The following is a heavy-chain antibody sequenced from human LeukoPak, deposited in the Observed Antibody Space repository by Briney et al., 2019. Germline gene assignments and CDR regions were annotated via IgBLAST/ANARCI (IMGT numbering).Heavy chain of an antibody. CDR1: GRSISSYY. CDR3: ARCGWLAHKRTAYYYYMDV. J-gene: IGHJ6*03. V-gene: IGHV4-4*07. D-gene: IGHD6-19*01. CDR2: IHTSGST. Sequence: SSETLSLTCTVSGRSISSYYWSWIRQPAGKGLEWIGRIHTSGSTNYYPTSKSRVTIPRDTSKNQFSLKLSSVTAADTAVYYGARCGWLAHKRTAYYYYMDVWGKGTTVTVSS.